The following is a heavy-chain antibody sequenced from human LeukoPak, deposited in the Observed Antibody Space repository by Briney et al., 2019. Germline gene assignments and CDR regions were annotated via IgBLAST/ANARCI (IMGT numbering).Heavy chain of an antibody. V-gene: IGHV3-53*01. CDR3: AVKIYFDD. Sequence: GGSLRLSCAASGFTVSSNYMSLVRQAPGKGLEWVSVIYSGGSTNYADSVKGRFTISRDNVKKSLYLQMNSLRAEDTAVYYCAVKIYFDDWGQGTQVTVSS. CDR1: GFTVSSNY. CDR2: IYSGGST. J-gene: IGHJ4*02.